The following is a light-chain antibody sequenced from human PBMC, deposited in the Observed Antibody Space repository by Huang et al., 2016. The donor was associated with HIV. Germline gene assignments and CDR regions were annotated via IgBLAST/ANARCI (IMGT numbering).Light chain of an antibody. V-gene: IGKV1-5*03. CDR3: QHYNSFPWT. Sequence: DIQMTQSSATLSASVGDGVTITCRASQSVGTWLAWYQQKPGKAPNLLIYEASTLESGVPSRFSGGGSWTEFTLTINSLQPDDFATYYCQHYNSFPWTFGQGTKVEV. CDR1: QSVGTW. J-gene: IGKJ1*01. CDR2: EAS.